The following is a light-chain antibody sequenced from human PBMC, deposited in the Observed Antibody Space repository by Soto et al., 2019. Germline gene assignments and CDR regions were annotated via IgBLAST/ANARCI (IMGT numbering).Light chain of an antibody. CDR1: SSDVGGYNN. CDR3: SSYTSSSALEYV. V-gene: IGLV2-14*01. Sequence: QSALTQPASVSGSPGQSITISCTGTSSDVGGYNNVSWYQQHPGKAPKLMIYDVSNRRSGVSNRFSGSKSGNTASLTISGLQAEDEADYYCSSYTSSSALEYVFGTGTELTVL. J-gene: IGLJ1*01. CDR2: DVS.